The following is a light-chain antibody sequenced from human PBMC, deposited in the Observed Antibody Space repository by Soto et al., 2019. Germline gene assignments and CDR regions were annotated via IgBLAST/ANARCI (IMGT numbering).Light chain of an antibody. J-gene: IGKJ1*01. CDR2: EAS. V-gene: IGKV3-20*01. Sequence: EIVLTQSPGTLSLSPGERATLSCRASQSVRSDYLAWYQQKPGRAPRLLIYEASSRATGIPDRFSGSGSGTDFTLTISRLEPEDFAVDFCQQYGSLPETFGQGTKVEIK. CDR3: QQYGSLPET. CDR1: QSVRSDY.